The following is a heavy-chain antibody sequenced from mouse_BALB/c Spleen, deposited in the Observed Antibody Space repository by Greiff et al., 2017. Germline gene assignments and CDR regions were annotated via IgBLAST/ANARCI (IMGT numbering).Heavy chain of an antibody. CDR1: GYSFTSYW. CDR3: AREVLYCFDY. CDR2: IDPSDSET. V-gene: IGHV1S127*01. J-gene: IGHJ2*01. Sequence: QVQLQQSGPQLVRPGASVKISCKASGYSFTSYWMHWVKQRPGQGLEWIGMIDPSDSETRLNQKFKDKATLTVDKSSSTAYMQLSSPTSEDSAVYYCAREVLYCFDYWGQGTTLTVSS.